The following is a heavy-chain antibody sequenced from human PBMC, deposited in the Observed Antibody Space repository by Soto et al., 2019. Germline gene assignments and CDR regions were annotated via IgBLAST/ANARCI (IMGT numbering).Heavy chain of an antibody. Sequence: WGSLKLSCVSSTFTINTYSLNWVRQAPGKGLKKISSITSGRYFIYYADSGKRRFTISRDDAKNSLFLQMSSLRADDTAVYYCARSQRNGAMDVWGQGT. V-gene: IGHV3-21*01. CDR2: ITSGRYFI. CDR3: ARSQRNGAMDV. D-gene: IGHD2-8*01. CDR1: TFTINTYS. J-gene: IGHJ6*02.